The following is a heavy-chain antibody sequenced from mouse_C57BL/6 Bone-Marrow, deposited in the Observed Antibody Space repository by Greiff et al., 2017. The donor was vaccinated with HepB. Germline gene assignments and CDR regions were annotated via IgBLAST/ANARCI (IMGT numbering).Heavy chain of an antibody. D-gene: IGHD1-1*01. CDR2: IRSKSSNYAT. V-gene: IGHV10-3*01. CDR1: GFTFNTYA. CDR3: VRETTVVATDWYFDV. J-gene: IGHJ1*03. Sequence: EVKVVESGGGLVQPKGSLKLSCAASGFTFNTYAMHWVRQAPGKGLEWVARIRSKSSNYATYYADSVKDRFTISRDDSQSMLYLQMNNLKTEDTAMYYGVRETTVVATDWYFDVWGTGTTVTVSS.